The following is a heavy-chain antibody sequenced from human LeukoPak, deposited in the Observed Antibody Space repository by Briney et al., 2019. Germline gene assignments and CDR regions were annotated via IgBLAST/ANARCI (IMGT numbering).Heavy chain of an antibody. D-gene: IGHD3-10*01. J-gene: IGHJ4*02. CDR3: ARKTWFWYFDS. Sequence: SETLSLTCTVSGDSISSRSHYWAWIRESPGKGLEWIGSIFYTGSGYYNPSLESRVTMSLDTSNNQISLKLTSVTAADTAVYYCARKTWFWYFDSWGQGTLVTVSS. CDR1: GDSISSRSHY. V-gene: IGHV4-39*01. CDR2: IFYTGSG.